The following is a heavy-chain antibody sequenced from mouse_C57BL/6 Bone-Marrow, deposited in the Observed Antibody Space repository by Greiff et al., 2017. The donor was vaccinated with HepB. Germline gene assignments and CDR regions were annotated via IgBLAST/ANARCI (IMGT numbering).Heavy chain of an antibody. CDR1: GYTFTDYY. J-gene: IGHJ1*03. CDR2: INPNNGGT. CDR3: ARRGGFDV. Sequence: EVQLQQSGPELVKPGASVKISCKASGYTFTDYYMNWVKQSHGKSLEWIGDINPNNGGTSYNQKFKGKATLTVDKSSSTAYMELRSLTSEDSAVYYCARRGGFDVWGTGTTVTGSS. V-gene: IGHV1-26*01. D-gene: IGHD1-1*02.